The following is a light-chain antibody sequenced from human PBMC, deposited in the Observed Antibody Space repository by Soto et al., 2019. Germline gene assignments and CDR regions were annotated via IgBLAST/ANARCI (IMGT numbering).Light chain of an antibody. CDR2: DAS. V-gene: IGKV3-11*01. CDR3: QQRSNWPPYT. J-gene: IGKJ2*01. CDR1: QSVSSY. Sequence: EIVLTHSPATLSLSPGERATLSCRASQSVSSYLAWYQQKPGQAPRLLIYDASNRATGIPARFSGSGSGTDFTLTISILEPEDFAVYYCQQRSNWPPYTFVQGTKLEIK.